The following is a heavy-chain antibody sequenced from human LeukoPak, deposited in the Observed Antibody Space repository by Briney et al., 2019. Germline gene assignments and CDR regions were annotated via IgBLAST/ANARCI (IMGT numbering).Heavy chain of an antibody. CDR1: GFTLSTYR. J-gene: IGHJ4*02. CDR3: ARVPADYGSGSSFDY. V-gene: IGHV3-21*01. Sequence: GGSLRLSCVASGFTLSTYRMNWVRQAPGKGLEWVSSITSSGSYMYYVDSVRGRFTISRDNAKNSLYLQMSSLRVEDAAVYYCARVPADYGSGSSFDYWGQGTLVTVSS. D-gene: IGHD3-10*01. CDR2: ITSSGSYM.